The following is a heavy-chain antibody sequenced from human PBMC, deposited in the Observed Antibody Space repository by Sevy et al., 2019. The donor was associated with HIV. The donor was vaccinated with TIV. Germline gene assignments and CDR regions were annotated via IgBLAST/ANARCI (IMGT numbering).Heavy chain of an antibody. CDR1: GFTFSSYS. CDR2: ISSSSSYI. CDR3: ARDFPLGARILEWLLPDY. D-gene: IGHD3-3*01. V-gene: IGHV3-21*01. Sequence: GGSLRLSCVASGFTFSSYSMNWVRQAPGKGLEWVSSISSSSSYIYYADSVKGRFTISRDNAKNSLYLQMNSLRAEDTAVYYCARDFPLGARILEWLLPDYWGQGTLVTVSS. J-gene: IGHJ4*02.